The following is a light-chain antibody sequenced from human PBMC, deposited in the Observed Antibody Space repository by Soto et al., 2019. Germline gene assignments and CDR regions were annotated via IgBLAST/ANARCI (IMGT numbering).Light chain of an antibody. CDR3: QSYDSSLSGSI. V-gene: IGLV1-40*01. J-gene: IGLJ2*01. CDR2: GNS. Sequence: QSVLTQPPSVSGAPGQRVTISCTGSSSNIGAGYDVHWYQQLPGTAPKLLIYGNSNRPSGVPDRFSGSKSGTSASLAITGIQAEVEAEYYCQSYDSSLSGSIFGGGTKLTVL. CDR1: SSNIGAGYD.